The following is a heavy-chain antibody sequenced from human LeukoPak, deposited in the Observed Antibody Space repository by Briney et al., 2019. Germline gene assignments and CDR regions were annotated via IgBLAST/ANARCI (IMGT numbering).Heavy chain of an antibody. D-gene: IGHD4-11*01. CDR1: GFTFSSYA. V-gene: IGHV3-30*04. CDR2: ISYDGSNK. Sequence: GGSLRLSCAASGFTFSSYAMHWVRQAPGKGLEWVAVISYDGSNKYYADSVKGRFTISRDNSKNTLYLQMNSLRAEDTAVYYCARSGNYGSPHSDYWGQGTLATVSS. J-gene: IGHJ4*02. CDR3: ARSGNYGSPHSDY.